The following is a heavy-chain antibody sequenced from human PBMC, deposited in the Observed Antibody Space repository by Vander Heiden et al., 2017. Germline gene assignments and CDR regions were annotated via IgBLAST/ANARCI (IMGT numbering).Heavy chain of an antibody. J-gene: IGHJ6*02. D-gene: IGHD4-17*01. Sequence: EVQLVESGGGLVKPGGYLRLSCAASGFTSRSYSMNRIRPAPGKGLEWVSSISSSSSYISYADSVKGRFTISRDNAKNSLYLQMNSLRAEDPAVYYCARDSSYGDYGPYYYYGMDVWGQGPTVTVSS. CDR1: GFTSRSYS. CDR3: ARDSSYGDYGPYYYYGMDV. CDR2: ISSSSSYI. V-gene: IGHV3-21*01.